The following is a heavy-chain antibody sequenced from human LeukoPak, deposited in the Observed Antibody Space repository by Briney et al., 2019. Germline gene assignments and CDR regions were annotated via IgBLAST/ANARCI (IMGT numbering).Heavy chain of an antibody. CDR2: IYSGGST. Sequence: GGSLRLSCAASGFTVSSNYMSWVRQAPGKGLEWVSVIYSGGSTYYADSVKGRFTISRDNSKNTLYLQMNSLRAEDTAVYYCARDGSIAVAGTSDYYGMDVWGQGTTVTVSS. CDR1: GFTVSSNY. CDR3: ARDGSIAVAGTSDYYGMDV. D-gene: IGHD6-19*01. V-gene: IGHV3-53*01. J-gene: IGHJ6*02.